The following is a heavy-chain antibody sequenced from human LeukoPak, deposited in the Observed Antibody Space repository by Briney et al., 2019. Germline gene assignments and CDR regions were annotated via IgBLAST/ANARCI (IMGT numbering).Heavy chain of an antibody. V-gene: IGHV4-61*02. D-gene: IGHD6-19*01. CDR1: GGSISSGSYY. Sequence: SETLSLTCTVSGGSISSGSYYWRWIRQPAGKGLEWIGRIYTSGSTNYNPSLKSRVTISVDTSKNQFSLKLSSVTAADTAVYYCARDRIAVAGEYFQHWGQGTLVTVSS. J-gene: IGHJ1*01. CDR3: ARDRIAVAGEYFQH. CDR2: IYTSGST.